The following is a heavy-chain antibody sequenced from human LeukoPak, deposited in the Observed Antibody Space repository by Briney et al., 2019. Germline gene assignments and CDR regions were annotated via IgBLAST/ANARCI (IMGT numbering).Heavy chain of an antibody. Sequence: GGSLRLSCEGSGFTFSNYWMSWVRQAPGKGLEWVANIKTDGSEKYYVDSVKGRFTISRDNAKNSLYLQMNSLRAEDTAVYYCARLMYRNYALGSWGQGTLVTVSS. CDR1: GFTFSNYW. CDR2: IKTDGSEK. CDR3: ARLMYRNYALGS. V-gene: IGHV3-7*01. D-gene: IGHD4-11*01. J-gene: IGHJ4*02.